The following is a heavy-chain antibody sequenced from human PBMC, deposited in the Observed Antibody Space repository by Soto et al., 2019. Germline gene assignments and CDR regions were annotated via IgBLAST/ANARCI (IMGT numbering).Heavy chain of an antibody. D-gene: IGHD2-15*01. J-gene: IGHJ6*02. CDR3: ARGGYCSGASCAYLGHYYYYGMDV. CDR2: IYYSGST. V-gene: IGHV4-39*01. CDR1: GGSISSSNYY. Sequence: QLQLQESGPGLVKPSETLSLTCTVSGGSISSSNYYWGWIRQPPGKGLEWIRSIYYSGSTYYNPSVKSRVTISVDTFKTLFSLKVRSVTAADTAMYYCARGGYCSGASCAYLGHYYYYGMDVRGQGTTVTVSS.